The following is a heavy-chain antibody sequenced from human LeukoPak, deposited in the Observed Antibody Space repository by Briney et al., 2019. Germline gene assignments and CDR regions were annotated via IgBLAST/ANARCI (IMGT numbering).Heavy chain of an antibody. CDR2: LYSGGTT. D-gene: IGHD6-19*01. CDR1: GFTVSNDY. Sequence: PGGSLRLSCAASGFTVSNDYMSWVRQAPGKGLEWVSVLYSGGTTYYADSVKGRFTISRDNSKNTVYLQMNSLRAEDTAVYYCAIDRYSSGWYTFDYWGQGTLVTVSS. V-gene: IGHV3-53*01. J-gene: IGHJ4*02. CDR3: AIDRYSSGWYTFDY.